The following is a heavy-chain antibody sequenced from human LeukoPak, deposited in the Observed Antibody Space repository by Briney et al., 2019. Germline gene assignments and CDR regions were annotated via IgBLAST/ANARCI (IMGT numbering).Heavy chain of an antibody. CDR1: GGSISSCY. J-gene: IGHJ3*02. CDR2: IYYSGST. CDR3: ARDRGDRSYYDFWSGYSLGAFDI. Sequence: SETLSLTCTVSGGSISSCYWSWIRQPPGEGLEWIGYIYYSGSTNYNPSLKSRVTISVDTSKNQFSLKLSSVTAADTAVYYCARDRGDRSYYDFWSGYSLGAFDIWGRGTMVTVSS. D-gene: IGHD3-3*01. V-gene: IGHV4-59*01.